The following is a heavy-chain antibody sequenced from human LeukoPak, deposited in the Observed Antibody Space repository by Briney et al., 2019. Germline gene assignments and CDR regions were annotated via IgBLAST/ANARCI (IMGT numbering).Heavy chain of an antibody. V-gene: IGHV4-39*01. CDR1: GGSINSKSYY. Sequence: KPSETLSLTCTVSGGSINSKSYYWGWVRQPPGKGLEWIGIISYSGSTYYNPSLKSRVTISVDTSKNRFSLKLSSVTAADTAVYYCARRGDSSVYFMFDYWGQGTLVTVSS. CDR2: ISYSGST. D-gene: IGHD3-22*01. CDR3: ARRGDSSVYFMFDY. J-gene: IGHJ4*02.